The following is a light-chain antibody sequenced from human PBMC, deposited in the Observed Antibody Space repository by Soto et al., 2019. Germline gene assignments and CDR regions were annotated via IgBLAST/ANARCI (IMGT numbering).Light chain of an antibody. Sequence: QSVLTQPASVSGSPGQSITISCTGTSSDVGGYNYVSWYQQHPGKAPKLMIYDVSDRPSGVSSRFSGSKSGNTASLTISGLQAEXEADYYCSSYTSRSTLVFGGGTQLTVL. CDR3: SSYTSRSTLV. V-gene: IGLV2-14*01. J-gene: IGLJ2*01. CDR2: DVS. CDR1: SSDVGGYNY.